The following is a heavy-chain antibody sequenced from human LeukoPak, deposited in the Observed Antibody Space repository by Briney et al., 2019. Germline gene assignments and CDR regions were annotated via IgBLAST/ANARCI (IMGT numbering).Heavy chain of an antibody. V-gene: IGHV1-2*04. CDR1: GYTFTGHY. CDR3: ARVGYYDSSGYPGAFDY. J-gene: IGHJ4*02. Sequence: ASVKVSCKASGYTFTGHYMHWVRQAPGQGLEWMGWINPNSGGTNYAQKFQGWVTMTRDTSISTAYLELSRLRSDDTAVYYCARVGYYDSSGYPGAFDYWGQGTLVTVSS. D-gene: IGHD3-22*01. CDR2: INPNSGGT.